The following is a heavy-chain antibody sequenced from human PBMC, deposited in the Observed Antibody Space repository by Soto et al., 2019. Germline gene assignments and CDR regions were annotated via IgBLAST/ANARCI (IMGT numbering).Heavy chain of an antibody. CDR3: TRHCTNGVCPHYYGMDV. CDR2: IRSKANSYAT. D-gene: IGHD2-8*01. Sequence: PSETLSLTCAVYGGSFSGSAMHWVRQASGKGLEWVGRIRSKANSYATAYAASVKGRFTISRDDSKNTAYLQMNSLKTEDTAVYYCTRHCTNGVCPHYYGMDVWGQGTTVTVSS. J-gene: IGHJ6*02. CDR1: GGSFSGSA. V-gene: IGHV3-73*01.